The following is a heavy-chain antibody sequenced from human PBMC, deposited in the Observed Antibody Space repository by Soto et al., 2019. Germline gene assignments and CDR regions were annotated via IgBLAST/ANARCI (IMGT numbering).Heavy chain of an antibody. CDR2: ISSSSSYI. CDR3: ARSDCTSTSCYVVWFDP. J-gene: IGHJ5*02. D-gene: IGHD2-2*01. V-gene: IGHV3-21*01. Sequence: EVQLVESGGGLVKPGGSLRLSCTASGFNFSNYGMNWVRQAPVKGLEWVSSISSSSSYISYADSLKGRFTISRDNAENSVYLQMNSLRADDTAVYYCARSDCTSTSCYVVWFDPWGQGTLVTVSS. CDR1: GFNFSNYG.